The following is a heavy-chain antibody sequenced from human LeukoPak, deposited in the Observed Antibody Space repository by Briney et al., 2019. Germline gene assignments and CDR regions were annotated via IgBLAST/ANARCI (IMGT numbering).Heavy chain of an antibody. J-gene: IGHJ4*02. CDR2: ISAYNGNT. V-gene: IGHV1-18*01. Sequence: GASVKVSCKASGYTFTSYGISWVRQAPGQGLEWMGWISAYNGNTNYAQKLQGRVTMTTDTYTSTAYMELRSLRSDDTAVYYCAGDPRGITIFGVVIIPFDYWGQGTLVTVSS. D-gene: IGHD3-3*01. CDR3: AGDPRGITIFGVVIIPFDY. CDR1: GYTFTSYG.